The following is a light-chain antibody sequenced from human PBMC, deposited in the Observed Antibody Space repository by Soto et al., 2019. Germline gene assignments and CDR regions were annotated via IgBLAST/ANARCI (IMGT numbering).Light chain of an antibody. J-gene: IGKJ4*01. V-gene: IGKV1-13*02. CDR1: QGIRSA. CDR3: QQFNSYLT. Sequence: AIQLTQSPSSLSASVGDRVTITCRASQGIRSALAWYQQKPGEAPKILIYDASTLESGVPSRFSGSGSGTEFTLTISSLQPEDFATYYCQQFNSYLTFGGGTKVEIK. CDR2: DAS.